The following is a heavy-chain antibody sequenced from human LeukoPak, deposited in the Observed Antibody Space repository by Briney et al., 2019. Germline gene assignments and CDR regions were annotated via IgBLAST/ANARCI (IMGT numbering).Heavy chain of an antibody. Sequence: GGSLRLSCVPSGFTVSSNYMSWGRQAPGKGLEWVSVIYTDGNTYYADSVKGRFTISRDDSKNTLYLQMNNLRGEDTAVYYCAKDTSIGKYCTSGVCSPFDYWGQGTLVTVSS. CDR3: AKDTSIGKYCTSGVCSPFDY. CDR1: GFTVSSNY. V-gene: IGHV3-53*01. J-gene: IGHJ4*02. CDR2: IYTDGNT. D-gene: IGHD2-8*01.